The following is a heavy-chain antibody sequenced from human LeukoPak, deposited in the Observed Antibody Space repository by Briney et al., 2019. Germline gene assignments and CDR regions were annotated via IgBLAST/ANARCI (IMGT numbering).Heavy chain of an antibody. Sequence: SETLSLTCTISGGSITGSSYYWGWIRQSPGKGLEWIGNIYYRGSTYYNSSLKSRVTISIDTSKNHFSLRLTSVTASDTAVYFCTRGSYDVLTGRSTLGEYWGQGTLVAVCS. CDR3: TRGSYDVLTGRSTLGEY. J-gene: IGHJ4*02. D-gene: IGHD3-9*01. CDR1: GGSITGSSYY. V-gene: IGHV4-39*02. CDR2: IYYRGST.